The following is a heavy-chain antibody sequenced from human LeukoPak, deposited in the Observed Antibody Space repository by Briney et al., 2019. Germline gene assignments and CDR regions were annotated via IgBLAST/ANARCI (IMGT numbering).Heavy chain of an antibody. V-gene: IGHV3-48*01. CDR1: GFTFSSYR. D-gene: IGHD2-2*01. CDR3: ARVRDAYNYFHY. J-gene: IGHJ4*02. CDR2: ISGSGDSI. Sequence: GGSLRLSCASSGFTFSSYRMNWVRQAPGKGLEWVSYISGSGDSIYYADSVKGRFTMSRDNAKNSLYLQMNSLRAEDTAVYYCARVRDAYNYFHYWGQGTLVTVSS.